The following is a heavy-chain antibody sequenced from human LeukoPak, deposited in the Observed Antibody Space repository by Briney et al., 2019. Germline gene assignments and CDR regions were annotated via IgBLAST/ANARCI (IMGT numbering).Heavy chain of an antibody. CDR2: ISGDGIST. CDR3: AKASVTNYYGMDV. D-gene: IGHD4-11*01. Sequence: RPGGSLRLSCVASGFTFDDYAMHWVRQAPGKGLEWVSLISGDGISTDYADSVKGRFTISRDNSKNSLYLQMNSLRTEDTAWYYCAKASVTNYYGMDVWGQGATVTVSS. CDR1: GFTFDDYA. V-gene: IGHV3-43*02. J-gene: IGHJ6*02.